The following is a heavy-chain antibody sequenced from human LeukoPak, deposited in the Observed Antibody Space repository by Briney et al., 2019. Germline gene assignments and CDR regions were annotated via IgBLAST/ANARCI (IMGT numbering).Heavy chain of an antibody. CDR3: AKGPRAGLRYWYFDL. D-gene: IGHD2-21*02. J-gene: IGHJ2*01. V-gene: IGHV3-23*01. CDR2: ISGSGGST. CDR1: GFTFSSYA. Sequence: PGGSLRLSCAASGFTFSSYAMSWVRQAPGKGLEWVSVISGSGGSTYYADSVKGRFTISRDNSKNTLYLQMNSLRAEDTAVYYCAKGPRAGLRYWYFDLWGRGSLVTVSS.